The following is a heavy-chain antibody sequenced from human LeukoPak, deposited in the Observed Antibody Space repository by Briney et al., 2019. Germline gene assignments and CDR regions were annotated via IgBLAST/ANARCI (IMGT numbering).Heavy chain of an antibody. Sequence: SETLSLTCTVSGGSISSYYWSWIRQPPGKGLEWIGYIYYSGSTNYNPSLKSRVTISVDTSKNQFSLKLSSVAAADTAVYYCARHASCGSGSYCFFDYWGQGTLVTVSS. CDR2: IYYSGST. V-gene: IGHV4-59*08. D-gene: IGHD3-10*01. CDR1: GGSISSYY. CDR3: ARHASCGSGSYCFFDY. J-gene: IGHJ4*02.